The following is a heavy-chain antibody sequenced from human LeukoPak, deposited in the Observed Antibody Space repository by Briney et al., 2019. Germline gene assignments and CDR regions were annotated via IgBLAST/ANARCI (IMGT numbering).Heavy chain of an antibody. CDR2: IRSDGKYK. J-gene: IGHJ6*03. CDR1: GFTFSSYW. D-gene: IGHD4-23*01. Sequence: GGSLRLSCAASGFTFSSYWMSWVRQAPGKGLEWVAYIRSDGKYKPYADSVKGRFTISRDNSKNTMYLQMNSLRIDDTAVYYCARVMKVRYGGNALDYYYYMDVWGKGTTVTVSS. CDR3: ARVMKVRYGGNALDYYYYMDV. V-gene: IGHV3-30*02.